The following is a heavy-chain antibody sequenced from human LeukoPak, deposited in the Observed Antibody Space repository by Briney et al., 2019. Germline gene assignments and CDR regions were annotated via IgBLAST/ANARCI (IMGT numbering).Heavy chain of an antibody. Sequence: PGGSLRLSCAASGFTFSNYAMSWVRQAPGKGLEWVSAISGSGGSTYYTDSVKGRFTISRDNSQNTLFLQMNSLRAEDTAVYYFAKDPSTLTTSTDWFDPWGKGTLVPSPQ. CDR1: GFTFSNYA. CDR3: AKDPSTLTTSTDWFDP. D-gene: IGHD4-17*01. V-gene: IGHV3-23*01. CDR2: ISGSGGST. J-gene: IGHJ5*02.